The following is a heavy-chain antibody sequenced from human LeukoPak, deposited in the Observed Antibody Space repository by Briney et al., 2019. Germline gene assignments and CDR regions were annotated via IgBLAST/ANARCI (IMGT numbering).Heavy chain of an antibody. CDR1: GGSISSSNW. CDR3: ARVWDSSGVPFDY. D-gene: IGHD6-19*01. Sequence: SETLSLTCAVSGGSISSSNWWSWVRQPPGKGLEWIGEIYHSGSTNYNPSLKSRVTISVDKSKNQFSLKLSSVTAADTAVYYCARVWDSSGVPFDYWGQGTLVTVSS. V-gene: IGHV4-4*02. CDR2: IYHSGST. J-gene: IGHJ4*02.